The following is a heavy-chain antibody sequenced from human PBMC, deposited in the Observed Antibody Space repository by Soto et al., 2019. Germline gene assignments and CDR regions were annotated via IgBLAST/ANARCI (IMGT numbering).Heavy chain of an antibody. J-gene: IGHJ6*02. D-gene: IGHD3-10*01. CDR2: IYYSGST. CDR3: ARDCGSGSYYYYGMDV. CDR1: GGSVRSGSYY. Sequence: PSETLSLTCSVSGGSVRSGSYYWSWIRQPPGKGLEWIGYIYYSGSTNYNPSLKSRVTISVDTSKNQFSLKLSSVTAADTAVYYCARDCGSGSYYYYGMDVWGQGTTVTVSS. V-gene: IGHV4-61*01.